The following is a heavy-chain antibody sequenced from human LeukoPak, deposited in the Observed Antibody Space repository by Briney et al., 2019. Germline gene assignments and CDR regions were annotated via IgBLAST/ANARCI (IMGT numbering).Heavy chain of an antibody. J-gene: IGHJ3*02. V-gene: IGHV4-59*01. CDR3: ARDSGGFGAFDI. CDR1: GGSISSNY. CDR2: IYYSGST. D-gene: IGHD6-19*01. Sequence: SETLSLTCTVFGGSISSNYWSWIRQPPGKGLEWIGYIYYSGSTTYNPSLKSRVTISVDTSKNQFSLKLSSVTAADTAVYYCARDSGGFGAFDIWGQGTMVTVSS.